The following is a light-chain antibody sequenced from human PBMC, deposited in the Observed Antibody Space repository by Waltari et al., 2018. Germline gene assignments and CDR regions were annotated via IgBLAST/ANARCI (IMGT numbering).Light chain of an antibody. CDR3: QVWDSGSGHPHVV. CDR2: DDS. Sequence: SYVLTQPPSVSVAPGQTASITCGGDNIGSKSVHWYQQKAGQAPVLVVHDDSDRPSGIPERLSGSNSGNTATLTISRVEAGDEADFYCQVWDSGSGHPHVVFGGGTK. CDR1: NIGSKS. V-gene: IGLV3-21*02. J-gene: IGLJ2*01.